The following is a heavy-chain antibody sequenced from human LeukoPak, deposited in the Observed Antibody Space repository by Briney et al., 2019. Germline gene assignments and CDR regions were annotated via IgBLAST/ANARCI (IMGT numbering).Heavy chain of an antibody. V-gene: IGHV4-39*01. J-gene: IGHJ3*02. D-gene: IGHD1-14*01. CDR3: ARIAILTGIDAFDI. Sequence: PSETLSLTCTVSGGSISSSSYYWGWIRQPPGKGLEWIGSIYYSGSTYYNPSLKSRVTISVDTSKNQFSLKLSSVTAADTAVYYCARIAILTGIDAFDIWGQGTMVTVSS. CDR1: GGSISSSSYY. CDR2: IYYSGST.